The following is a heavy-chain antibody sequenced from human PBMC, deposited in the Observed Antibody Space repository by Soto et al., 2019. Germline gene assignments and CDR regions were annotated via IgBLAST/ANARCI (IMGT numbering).Heavy chain of an antibody. CDR3: AREGDSSSGMDV. D-gene: IGHD6-6*01. Sequence: RGGSLRLSCAVSGFTFSSYGMHWVRQAPGKGLEWVAVISYDRSNKYYADSVKGGLTISKDNSKNTLYLQMNSLRAEDTAVYYCAREGDSSSGMDVWGQGTTFTVSS. V-gene: IGHV3-30*03. CDR1: GFTFSSYG. J-gene: IGHJ6*02. CDR2: ISYDRSNK.